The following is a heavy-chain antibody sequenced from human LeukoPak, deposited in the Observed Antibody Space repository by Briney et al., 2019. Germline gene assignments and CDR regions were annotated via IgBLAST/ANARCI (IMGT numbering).Heavy chain of an antibody. V-gene: IGHV3-74*01. J-gene: IGHJ4*02. CDR3: AKDAAAMVEFDY. CDR1: GFTFSSYW. Sequence: QPGGSLRLSCAASGFTFSSYWMHWVRQAPGKGLVWVSRINSDGSTTYYADSVKGRFTISRDNSKNTLYLQMNSLRAEDTAVYYCAKDAAAMVEFDYWGQGTLVTVSS. D-gene: IGHD5-18*01. CDR2: INSDGSTT.